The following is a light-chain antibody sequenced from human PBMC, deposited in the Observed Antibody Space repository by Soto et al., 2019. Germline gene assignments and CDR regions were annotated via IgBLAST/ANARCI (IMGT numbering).Light chain of an antibody. CDR2: DAY. CDR1: QGIGST. J-gene: IGKJ4*01. Sequence: EIVMTQSPATLSVSPGERATLSCRASQGIGSTLAWYQQKPGQTPRLLIYDAYIRATGVPARFSASGSGTEFTLTISSLQSEDSAVYYCQRYNRWPLAFGGGTKVEIK. V-gene: IGKV3-15*01. CDR3: QRYNRWPLA.